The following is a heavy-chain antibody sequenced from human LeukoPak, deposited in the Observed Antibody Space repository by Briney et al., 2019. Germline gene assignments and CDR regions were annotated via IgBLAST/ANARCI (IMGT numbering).Heavy chain of an antibody. J-gene: IGHJ4*02. Sequence: SVKVSCKASGGTFSSYAISWVRQAPGQGLEWMGGIIPMSGTANYAQKFQGRVTITADKSPITAYMKLTSLRSEDTAVYYCARDHPPLYYFDYWGQGTLVTVSS. CDR2: IIPMSGTA. V-gene: IGHV1-69*06. CDR3: ARDHPPLYYFDY. CDR1: GGTFSSYA. D-gene: IGHD3-16*02.